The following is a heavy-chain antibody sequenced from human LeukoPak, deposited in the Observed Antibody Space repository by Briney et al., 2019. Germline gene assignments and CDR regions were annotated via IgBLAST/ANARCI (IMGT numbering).Heavy chain of an antibody. Sequence: GGSLRLSCAASGFTFTNNFMSWVRQVPGKGLEWVANIKQDGSETTYADSVRGRFTIFRDNAKNSLYLQMNSLRAEDTAVYYCAELGITMIGGVWGKGTTVTISS. D-gene: IGHD3-10*02. CDR1: GFTFTNNF. CDR2: IKQDGSET. CDR3: AELGITMIGGV. J-gene: IGHJ6*04. V-gene: IGHV3-7*01.